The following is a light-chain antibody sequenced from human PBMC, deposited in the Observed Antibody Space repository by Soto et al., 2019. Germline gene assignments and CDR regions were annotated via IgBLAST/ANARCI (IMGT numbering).Light chain of an antibody. CDR2: DNN. CDR3: GTWDDSLSAVV. CDR1: GSNIGNNY. V-gene: IGLV1-51*01. Sequence: QSVLTQPPSVSAAPGQKVTISCSGSGSNIGNNYVSWYQQLPGTAPKLLIYDNNKRPSGIPDRFSGSKSGTSATLGITGLQTGDEADYYCGTWDDSLSAVVFGGGTKVTVL. J-gene: IGLJ3*02.